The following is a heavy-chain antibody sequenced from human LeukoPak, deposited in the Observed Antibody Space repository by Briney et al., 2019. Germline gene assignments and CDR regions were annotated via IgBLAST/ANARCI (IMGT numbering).Heavy chain of an antibody. CDR3: ATRDRWLQFPFDY. CDR1: GGTFSSYA. D-gene: IGHD5-24*01. CDR2: IIPIFGTA. J-gene: IGHJ4*02. V-gene: IGHV1-69*05. Sequence: RASVKVSCRASGGTFSSYAISWVRLAPGQGLEWMGGIIPIFGTANYAQKFQGRVTITTDESTSTAYMELSSLRSEDTAVYYCATRDRWLQFPFDYWGQGTLVTVSS.